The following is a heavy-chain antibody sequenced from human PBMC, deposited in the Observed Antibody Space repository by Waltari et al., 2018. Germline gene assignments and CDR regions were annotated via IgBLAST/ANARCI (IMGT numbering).Heavy chain of an antibody. V-gene: IGHV7-4-1*02. CDR2: INSNTGNP. J-gene: IGHJ5*02. CDR1: GYTFTSYA. CDR3: ARVGNYYDSSGYYLRYLFDP. Sequence: QVQLVQSGSELKKPGASVKVSCKASGYTFTSYAMNWVRQAPGQGLEWMGWINSNTGNPTYAQGFTGRFVFSLDSSVSTAYLQISSLKVEDTAVYYCARVGNYYDSSGYYLRYLFDPWGQGTLVTVSS. D-gene: IGHD3-22*01.